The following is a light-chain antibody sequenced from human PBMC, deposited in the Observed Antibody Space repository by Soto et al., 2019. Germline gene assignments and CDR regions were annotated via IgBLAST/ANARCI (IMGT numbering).Light chain of an antibody. V-gene: IGKV1-5*01. J-gene: IGKJ2*01. CDR3: QQYESFSPYT. CDR1: QSVSSS. Sequence: DIQMTQSPYTLSAFVGDRVTITCRASQSVSSSLAWYQQKPGKAPKLLIYAASTLESGVSSRFSGSGFGTEFTLTISSLQPDDFATYYCQQYESFSPYTFGQGTKVDTK. CDR2: AAS.